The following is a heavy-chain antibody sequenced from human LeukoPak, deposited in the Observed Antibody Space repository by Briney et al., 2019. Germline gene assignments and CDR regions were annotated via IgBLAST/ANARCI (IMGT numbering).Heavy chain of an antibody. V-gene: IGHV1-18*01. CDR1: GYTFTSYG. CDR2: ISACNGNT. D-gene: IGHD1-26*01. J-gene: IGHJ4*02. Sequence: ASVTVSCTASGYTFTSYGISWVRQAPGQGLEWMGWISACNGNTNYAQKLQGRVTMTTDTSTSTAYMELRSLRSDDTAVYSCARQGPIVGATTIDYWGQGTLVTVSS. CDR3: ARQGPIVGATTIDY.